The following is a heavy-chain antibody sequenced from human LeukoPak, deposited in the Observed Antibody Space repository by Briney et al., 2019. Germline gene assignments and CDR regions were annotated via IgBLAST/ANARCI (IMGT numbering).Heavy chain of an antibody. J-gene: IGHJ6*03. CDR3: AKMAVENYYDSSDYSNYYMDA. CDR2: ISWDGGTI. CDR1: GFNFDDYT. Sequence: GASLRLPCAASGFNFDDYTMHWLRQPPGKGLHWFALISWDGGTIYYADSVKGRYTISRDNSKEVLYLQMDSLTTDDTALYYCAKMAVENYYDSSDYSNYYMDAWGKGTTVIVS. V-gene: IGHV3-43*01. D-gene: IGHD3-22*01.